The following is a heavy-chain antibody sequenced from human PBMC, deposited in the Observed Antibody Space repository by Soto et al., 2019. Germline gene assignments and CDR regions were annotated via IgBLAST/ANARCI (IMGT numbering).Heavy chain of an antibody. CDR2: IYYSGST. CDR1: GGSISSGDYY. Sequence: QVQLQESGPGLVKPSQTLSLTCTVSGGSISSGDYYWSWIRQPPGKGLEWIGYIYYSGSTYYNPSLTSRVTISVDTSKNQFSLKLSSVTAADTAVYYCARVEKATIIDDAFDIWGQGTMVTVSS. V-gene: IGHV4-30-4*01. D-gene: IGHD4-4*01. J-gene: IGHJ3*02. CDR3: ARVEKATIIDDAFDI.